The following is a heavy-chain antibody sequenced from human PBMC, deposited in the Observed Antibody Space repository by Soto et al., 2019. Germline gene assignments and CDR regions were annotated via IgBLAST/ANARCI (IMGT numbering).Heavy chain of an antibody. J-gene: IGHJ6*02. V-gene: IGHV1-58*01. D-gene: IGHD3-10*01. CDR1: GFTFTSSA. CDR2: IVVGSGNT. Sequence: SVKVSCKASGFTFTSSAVQWVRQARGQRLEWIGWIVVGSGNTNYAQKFQERVTITRDMSTSTAYMELSSLRSEEPAVYYCARTTMVRGVIIRPSTMDVWGQGTTVTVSS. CDR3: ARTTMVRGVIIRPSTMDV.